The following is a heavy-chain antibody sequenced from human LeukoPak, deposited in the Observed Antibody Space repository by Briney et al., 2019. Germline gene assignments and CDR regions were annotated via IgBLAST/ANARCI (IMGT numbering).Heavy chain of an antibody. J-gene: IGHJ3*02. CDR3: ARDWGDCSGGSCYFDI. CDR1: GFTFSEYY. CDR2: ISSSGSTT. Sequence: GGSLRLSCAASGFTFSEYYMSWIRQAPGKGLEWVSYISSSGSTTYYADSVKGRFTVSRDDAKSSLYLQMNSLRADDTAVYYCARDWGDCSGGSCYFDIWGQGTMVTVSS. D-gene: IGHD2-15*01. V-gene: IGHV3-11*04.